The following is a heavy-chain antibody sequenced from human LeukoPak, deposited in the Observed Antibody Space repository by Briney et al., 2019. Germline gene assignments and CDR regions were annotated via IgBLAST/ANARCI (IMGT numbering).Heavy chain of an antibody. V-gene: IGHV1-46*01. CDR1: GYTFTSYY. J-gene: IGHJ5*02. CDR3: AREVLRGGVAVAGTDWFDP. CDR2: INPSGGST. Sequence: ASVKVSYKASGYTFTSYYMHWVRQAPGQGLEWMGIINPSGGSTSYAQKFQGRVTMTRDTSTSTVYMELSSLRSEDTAVYYCAREVLRGGVAVAGTDWFDPWGQGTLVTVSS. D-gene: IGHD6-19*01.